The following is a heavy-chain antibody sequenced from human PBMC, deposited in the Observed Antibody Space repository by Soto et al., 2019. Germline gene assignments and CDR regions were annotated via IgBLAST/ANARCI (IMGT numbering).Heavy chain of an antibody. J-gene: IGHJ3*02. CDR2: ISGSGGST. V-gene: IGHV3-23*01. CDR3: AKDHFVVVPAAIAFDI. CDR1: GFTFSSYA. D-gene: IGHD2-2*01. Sequence: GESLKISCATSGFTFSSYAMSWVRQAPGKGLEWVSAISGSGGSTYYADSVKGRFTISRDNSKNTLYLQMNSLRADDTAVYYCAKDHFVVVPAAIAFDIWGQGTMVTVSS.